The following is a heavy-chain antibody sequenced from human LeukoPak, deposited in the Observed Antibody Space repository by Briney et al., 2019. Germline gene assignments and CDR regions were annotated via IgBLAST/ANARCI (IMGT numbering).Heavy chain of an antibody. Sequence: PSETLSLTCTVSGGSISSGSYYWSWIRQPAGKGLEWIGHIYASGSTNYNPSLKSRVTISVDTSKNQFSLKLSSVTAADTAVYYCARAAGIAVAVPDAFDIWGQGTMVTVSS. CDR1: GGSISSGSYY. CDR2: IYASGST. CDR3: ARAAGIAVAVPDAFDI. D-gene: IGHD6-19*01. V-gene: IGHV4-61*09. J-gene: IGHJ3*02.